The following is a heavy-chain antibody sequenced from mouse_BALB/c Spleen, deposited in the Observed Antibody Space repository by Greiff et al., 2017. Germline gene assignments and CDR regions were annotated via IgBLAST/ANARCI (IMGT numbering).Heavy chain of an antibody. V-gene: IGHV5-17*02. CDR1: GFTFSSFG. J-gene: IGHJ2*01. CDR3: ARRDYYFDY. CDR2: ISSGSSTI. Sequence: EVQRVESGGGLVQPGGSRKLSCAASGFTFSSFGMHWVRQAPEKGLEWVAYISSGSSTIYYADTVKGRFTISRDNPKNTLFLQMTSLRSEDTAMYYCARRDYYFDYWGQGTTLTVSS.